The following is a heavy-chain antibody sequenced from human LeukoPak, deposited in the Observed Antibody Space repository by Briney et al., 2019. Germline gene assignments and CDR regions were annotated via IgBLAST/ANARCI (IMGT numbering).Heavy chain of an antibody. CDR3: ARESIAAAELDY. V-gene: IGHV4-31*03. CDR2: IYYSGST. D-gene: IGHD6-13*01. Sequence: SETLSLTCTVSGGSISSGGYYWIWIRQHPGQGLEWIGYIYYSGSTYYNPSLKSRVTISVDTSKNQFSLKLSSVTAADTAVYYCARESIAAAELDYWGQGTLVPVSS. J-gene: IGHJ4*02. CDR1: GGSISSGGYY.